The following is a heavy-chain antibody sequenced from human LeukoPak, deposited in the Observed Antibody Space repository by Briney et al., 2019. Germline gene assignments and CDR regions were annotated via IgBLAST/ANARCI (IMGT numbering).Heavy chain of an antibody. Sequence: PGGSLQLSCAASGFIFSTFAINWVRQAPGKGLEWVSGISGRGGSTYYADSVKGRFTISRDNSKNTLYLQMNSLRAEDTAVYYCAREPDSSSWSRGWFDPWGQGTLVTVSS. V-gene: IGHV3-23*01. J-gene: IGHJ5*02. D-gene: IGHD6-13*01. CDR2: ISGRGGST. CDR1: GFIFSTFA. CDR3: AREPDSSSWSRGWFDP.